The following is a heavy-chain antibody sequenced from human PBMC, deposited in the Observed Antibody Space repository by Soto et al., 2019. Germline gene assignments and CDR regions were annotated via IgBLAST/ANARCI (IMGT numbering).Heavy chain of an antibody. CDR2: IIPIFGTA. CDR3: ARGPSPGRGVVPAAIHGYYYYGMDV. D-gene: IGHD2-2*01. J-gene: IGHJ6*02. CDR1: GGTFSSYA. Sequence: QVQLVQSGAEVKKPGSSVKVSCKASGGTFSSYAISWVRQAPGQGLEWMGGIIPIFGTANYAQKFQGRVTITADESTSTAYMELSSLRSEDTAVYYCARGPSPGRGVVPAAIHGYYYYGMDVWGQGTTVTVSS. V-gene: IGHV1-69*01.